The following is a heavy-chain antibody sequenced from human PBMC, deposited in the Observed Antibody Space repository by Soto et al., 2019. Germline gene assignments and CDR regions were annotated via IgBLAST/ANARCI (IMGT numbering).Heavy chain of an antibody. CDR2: ISEGGGTT. V-gene: IGHV3-23*01. CDR1: GFAFSRSA. J-gene: IGHJ4*02. Sequence: EVQLLESGGGLIQPGGSLRLSCAASGFAFSRSAMAWVRQAPEKGLEWVPSISEGGGTTFYAGSVEGRFTISRDNSKNTLYLQMTSVRADDTAVYYCAKGGYRHAYDWGRGTLVTVSS. D-gene: IGHD3-16*01. CDR3: AKGGYRHAYD.